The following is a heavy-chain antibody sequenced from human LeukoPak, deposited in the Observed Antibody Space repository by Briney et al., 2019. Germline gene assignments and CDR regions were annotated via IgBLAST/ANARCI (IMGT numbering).Heavy chain of an antibody. CDR2: VWYDGSNK. CDR3: ARWGDGKLFDY. D-gene: IGHD2-21*02. Sequence: PGRSLRLSCTASGFTFSDHGMNWVRQAPGKGLEWVAVVWYDGSNKYYADSVKGRFTISRDNSKSTLYLQMNNLRAEDTAVYYCARWGDGKLFDYWGPGTLVTVSS. V-gene: IGHV3-33*01. J-gene: IGHJ4*02. CDR1: GFTFSDHG.